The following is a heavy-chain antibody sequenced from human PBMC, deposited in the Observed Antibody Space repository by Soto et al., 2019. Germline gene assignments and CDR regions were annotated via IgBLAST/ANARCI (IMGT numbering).Heavy chain of an antibody. CDR2: IYSAGGT. Sequence: EVQLVETGGGLIQPGGSLRLSCAASGFIISNNFMTWVRRAPGKGLEWVSVIYSAGGTYYADSVKGRFTISRDNSKNTLYLQMDSLRPEDKAVYYCARASYYGAAVDYWGQGTLVTVSS. CDR3: ARASYYGAAVDY. D-gene: IGHD3-10*01. V-gene: IGHV3-53*02. J-gene: IGHJ4*02. CDR1: GFIISNNF.